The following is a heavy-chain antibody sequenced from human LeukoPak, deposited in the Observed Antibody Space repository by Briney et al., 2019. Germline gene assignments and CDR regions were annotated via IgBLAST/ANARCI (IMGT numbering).Heavy chain of an antibody. J-gene: IGHJ4*02. V-gene: IGHV3-23*01. CDR1: GFTFSTYA. Sequence: GGSLRLSCAASGFTFSTYAMTWVRQAPGKGLEWVSLISRGGDVTYYADSVKGRFTISRDSSKNTLYLQMHSLRAEDTAVYYCAARPGEVAIPYDYWGQGTLVTVSS. CDR3: AARPGEVAIPYDY. D-gene: IGHD2-21*01. CDR2: ISRGGDVT.